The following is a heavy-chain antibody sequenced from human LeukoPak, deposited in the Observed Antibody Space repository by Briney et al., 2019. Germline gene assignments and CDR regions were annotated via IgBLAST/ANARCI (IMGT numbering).Heavy chain of an antibody. Sequence: GGSLRLSCAASGFTFSSYAMSWVRQAPGKGLEWVAAMTGTGYATHYADSVKGRLTISRDNSKNTLFLQMNSLRVEDTAVYYCAKGMGHSSSWRFDYWGQGTLVTVSS. CDR3: AKGMGHSSSWRFDY. CDR2: MTGTGYAT. CDR1: GFTFSSYA. J-gene: IGHJ4*02. V-gene: IGHV3-23*01. D-gene: IGHD6-13*01.